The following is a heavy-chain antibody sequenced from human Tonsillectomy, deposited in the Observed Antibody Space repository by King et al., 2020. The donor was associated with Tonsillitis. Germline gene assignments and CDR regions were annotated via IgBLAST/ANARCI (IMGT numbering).Heavy chain of an antibody. Sequence: VQLVESGGGVVQPGGSLRLSCAASGFTFSNYGMHWVRQAPGKGLEWVSIIWYDGSNEYYADSVKGRFTISRDNPKMTLYLQMNSLRAEDTAVYYCARDLVAVPGAHNWLDPWGPGTLVTVSS. D-gene: IGHD6-19*01. V-gene: IGHV3-33*08. CDR1: GFTFSNYG. CDR2: IWYDGSNE. J-gene: IGHJ5*02. CDR3: ARDLVAVPGAHNWLDP.